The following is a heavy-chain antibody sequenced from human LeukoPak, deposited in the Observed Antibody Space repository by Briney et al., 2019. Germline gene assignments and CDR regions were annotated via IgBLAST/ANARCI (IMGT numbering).Heavy chain of an antibody. D-gene: IGHD4-23*01. CDR2: IYHSGST. V-gene: IGHV4-30-2*01. J-gene: IGHJ4*02. Sequence: SETLSLTCTVSGGSVSSGSYYWSWIRQPPGKGLEWIGSIYHSGSTYYNPSLKSRVTISVDRSKNQFSLKLSSVTAADTAVYYCARVTTYGGNSLDYWGQGTLVTVSS. CDR1: GGSVSSGSYY. CDR3: ARVTTYGGNSLDY.